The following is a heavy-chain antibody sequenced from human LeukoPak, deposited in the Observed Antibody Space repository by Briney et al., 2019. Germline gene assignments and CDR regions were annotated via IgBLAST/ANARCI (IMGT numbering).Heavy chain of an antibody. J-gene: IGHJ4*02. D-gene: IGHD3-9*01. Sequence: GGSLRLSCAASGFTFDEYGMSWVRQAPGKGLEWVSGINWNGGSTVYADSVKGRFTISRDNAKNSLYLQMNSLRAEDTALYYCARDAQLRYFDWYFDYWGQGTLVTVSS. CDR3: ARDAQLRYFDWYFDY. CDR2: INWNGGST. V-gene: IGHV3-20*04. CDR1: GFTFDEYG.